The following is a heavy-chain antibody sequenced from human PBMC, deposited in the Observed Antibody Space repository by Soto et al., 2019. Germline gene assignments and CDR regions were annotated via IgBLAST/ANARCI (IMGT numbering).Heavy chain of an antibody. CDR1: GFTFSSYE. CDR2: ISSSGSTI. CDR3: AREGSGWYQNWFDP. V-gene: IGHV3-48*03. J-gene: IGHJ5*02. Sequence: GGSLRLSCAASGFTFSSYEMNWARQAPGKGLEWVSYISSSGSTIYYADSVKGRFTISRDNAKNSLYLQMNSLRAEDTAVYYCAREGSGWYQNWFDPWGQGTLVTVPQ. D-gene: IGHD6-19*01.